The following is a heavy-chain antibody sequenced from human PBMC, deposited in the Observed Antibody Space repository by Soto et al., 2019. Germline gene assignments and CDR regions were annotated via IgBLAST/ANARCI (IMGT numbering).Heavy chain of an antibody. CDR2: INPSGGST. CDR1: GYTFTSHY. CDR3: ARLVFVLMLYALLVWFYP. D-gene: IGHD2-8*01. Sequence: SVKVSCKASGYTFTSHYIHWVRHAPGQGLEWMGIINPSGGSTSYAQKFQGRVTMTRDTSTSTVYMELSSLRSEDTAVYYCARLVFVLMLYALLVWFYPWGQGTLVTVSS. J-gene: IGHJ5*02. V-gene: IGHV1-46*01.